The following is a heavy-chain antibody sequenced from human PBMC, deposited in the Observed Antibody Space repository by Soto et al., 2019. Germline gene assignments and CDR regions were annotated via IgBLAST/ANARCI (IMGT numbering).Heavy chain of an antibody. CDR3: AGGVIGGRDWYFAF. Sequence: EVQLVESGGGLVKPGGSLRLSCAASGFTFSSYSMNWVRQAPGKGLEWVSSISSGSTYIYYTDSVKGRFTISRDNAKNSLYLQMNGLRAEYTAVYDCAGGVIGGRDWYFAFWGRGTLVTVSS. CDR2: ISSGSTYI. D-gene: IGHD3-16*02. J-gene: IGHJ2*01. V-gene: IGHV3-21*01. CDR1: GFTFSSYS.